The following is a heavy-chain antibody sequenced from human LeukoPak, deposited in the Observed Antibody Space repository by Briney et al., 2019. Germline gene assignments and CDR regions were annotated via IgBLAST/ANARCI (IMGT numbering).Heavy chain of an antibody. CDR2: FDPEDGET. J-gene: IGHJ4*02. CDR3: ATVPLGSSWYPLGFYY. V-gene: IGHV1-24*01. Sequence: ASVKVSCKVSGYTHTELSMHWVRQAPGKGLEWMGGFDPEDGETIYAQKFQGRVTMTEDTSTDTAYMELSSLRSEDTAVYYCATVPLGSSWYPLGFYYWGQGTLVTVSS. D-gene: IGHD6-13*01. CDR1: GYTHTELS.